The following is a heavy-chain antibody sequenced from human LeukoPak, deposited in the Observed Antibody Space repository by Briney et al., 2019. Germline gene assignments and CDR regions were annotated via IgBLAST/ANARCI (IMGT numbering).Heavy chain of an antibody. D-gene: IGHD4-11*01. Sequence: GGSLRLSCAASGFTFSTYAMSWVRQAPGKGLEWVSSISSSSSYIYHADSVKGRFTISRDNAKNSLYLQMNSLRAEDTAVYYCARRPPTVTNIDYWGQGTLVTVSS. V-gene: IGHV3-21*01. CDR3: ARRPPTVTNIDY. CDR2: ISSSSSYI. CDR1: GFTFSTYA. J-gene: IGHJ4*02.